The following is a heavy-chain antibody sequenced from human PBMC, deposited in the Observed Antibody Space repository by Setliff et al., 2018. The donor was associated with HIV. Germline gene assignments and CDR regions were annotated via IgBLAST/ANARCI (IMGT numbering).Heavy chain of an antibody. V-gene: IGHV3-33*01. CDR3: TSDPPASGWTLAY. CDR1: GFTFSTHA. Sequence: TGGSLRLSCGASGFTFSTHAMHWVRQAPGKALEWVAYIWYDGSNKYYADSVKGRFAISRDNSKNTLYLQMDSLRAEDTALYYCTSDPPASGWTLAYWGQGALVTVSS. J-gene: IGHJ4*02. CDR2: IWYDGSNK. D-gene: IGHD6-19*01.